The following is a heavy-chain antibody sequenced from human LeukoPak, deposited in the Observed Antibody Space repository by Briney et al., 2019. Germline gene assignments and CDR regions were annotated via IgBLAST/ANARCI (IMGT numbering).Heavy chain of an antibody. D-gene: IGHD3-22*01. CDR3: ARVAPPGSYDSKEYFQH. Sequence: ASVKVSCKASGYTFTSYGISWVRQAPGQGLEWMGRINAYNGNTNYAQKLQGRVTMTTDTSTSTAYMELRSLRSDDTAVYYCARVAPPGSYDSKEYFQHWGQGTLVTVSS. V-gene: IGHV1-18*01. J-gene: IGHJ1*01. CDR2: INAYNGNT. CDR1: GYTFTSYG.